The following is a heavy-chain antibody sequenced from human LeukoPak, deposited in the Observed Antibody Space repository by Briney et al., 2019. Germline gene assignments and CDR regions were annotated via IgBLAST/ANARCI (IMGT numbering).Heavy chain of an antibody. Sequence: GGSLRLSCAASGFTFSSYGMTWFRQAPGRGLEWVANIKQDGSEKYYVDSVKGRFTISRDNAKNSLYLQMNSLRAEDTAVYYCARRGGSSWYHWGQGTLVTVSS. CDR3: ARRGGSSWYH. J-gene: IGHJ4*02. CDR1: GFTFSSYG. CDR2: IKQDGSEK. V-gene: IGHV3-7*01. D-gene: IGHD6-13*01.